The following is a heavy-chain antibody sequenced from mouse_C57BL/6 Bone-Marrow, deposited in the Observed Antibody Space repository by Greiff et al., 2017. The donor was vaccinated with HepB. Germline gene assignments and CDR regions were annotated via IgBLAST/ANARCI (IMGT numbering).Heavy chain of an antibody. V-gene: IGHV1-4*01. Sequence: QVQLQQSGAELARPGASVKMSCKASGYTFTSYTMHWVKQRPGQGLEWIGYINPSSGYTKYNQKFKDKATLTADKSSSTAYMQLSSLTSEDSAVYYCARSLEITTGVHYYAMDYWGQGTSVTVSS. CDR2: INPSSGYT. J-gene: IGHJ4*01. D-gene: IGHD1-1*01. CDR1: GYTFTSYT. CDR3: ARSLEITTGVHYYAMDY.